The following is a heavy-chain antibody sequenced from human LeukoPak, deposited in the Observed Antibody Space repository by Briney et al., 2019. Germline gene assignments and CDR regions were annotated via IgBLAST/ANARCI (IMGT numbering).Heavy chain of an antibody. CDR1: GFTFDDYG. D-gene: IGHD4-23*01. J-gene: IGHJ4*02. Sequence: GGSLRLSCAASGFTFDDYGMHWVRQAPGKGLEWVSGFSWNINRVAYADSVKGRFTISRDNAKNSLYLQMNSLRPEDTALYYCAKAIGTVVTPESGLDYWGQGTLVTVSS. V-gene: IGHV3-9*01. CDR2: FSWNINRV. CDR3: AKAIGTVVTPESGLDY.